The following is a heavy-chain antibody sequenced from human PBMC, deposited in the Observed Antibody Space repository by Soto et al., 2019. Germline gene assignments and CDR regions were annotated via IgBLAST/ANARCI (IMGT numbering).Heavy chain of an antibody. Sequence: PVGSLRLSCAASGFTFSSYEMNWVRQAPGKGLEWVSYISSSGSTIYYADSVKGRFTISRDNAKNSLYLQMNSLRAEDTAVYYCARETGDRDWYFDLWGRGTLVTVSS. CDR3: ARETGDRDWYFDL. CDR2: ISSSGSTI. J-gene: IGHJ2*01. V-gene: IGHV3-48*03. D-gene: IGHD7-27*01. CDR1: GFTFSSYE.